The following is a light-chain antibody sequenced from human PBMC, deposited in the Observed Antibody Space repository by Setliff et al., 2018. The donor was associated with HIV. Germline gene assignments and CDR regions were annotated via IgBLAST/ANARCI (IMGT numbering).Light chain of an antibody. J-gene: IGLJ2*01. CDR3: CSYAGSGALV. Sequence: QSVLTQPASVSGSPGQSITISCTGTSSDFGNYNLVSWYQQHPGNTPKLILYEVDKRTSGISDRFSGSKSGNTASLTISGLQAEDEADYYCCSYAGSGALVFGGGTKVTVL. CDR2: EVD. CDR1: SSDFGNYNL. V-gene: IGLV2-23*02.